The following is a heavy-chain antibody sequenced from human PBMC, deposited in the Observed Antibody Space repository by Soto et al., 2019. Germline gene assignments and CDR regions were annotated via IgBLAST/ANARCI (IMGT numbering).Heavy chain of an antibody. CDR3: ARESGDYYDSSGYHY. CDR1: GGSISSYY. Sequence: SETLSLTCTVSGGSISSYYWSWIRQPPGKGLEWIGYIYYSGSTNYNPSLKSRATISVDTSKNQFSLKLSSVTAADTAVYYCARESGDYYDSSGYHYWGQGTLVTVSS. CDR2: IYYSGST. V-gene: IGHV4-59*01. J-gene: IGHJ4*02. D-gene: IGHD3-22*01.